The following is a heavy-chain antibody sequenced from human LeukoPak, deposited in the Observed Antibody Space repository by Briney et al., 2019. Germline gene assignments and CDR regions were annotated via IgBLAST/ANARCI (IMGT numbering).Heavy chain of an antibody. CDR3: ARDVIVGATTGWFDP. V-gene: IGHV1-18*01. CDR2: ISPYNGNT. CDR1: GYTFTSYG. J-gene: IGHJ5*02. D-gene: IGHD1-26*01. Sequence: ASVKVSCKASGYTFTSYGISWVRQAPGQGLEWMGWISPYNGNTNYAQKLQGRVTMTTDTSTSTAYMELRSLRSDDTAVYYCARDVIVGATTGWFDPWGQGTLVTVSS.